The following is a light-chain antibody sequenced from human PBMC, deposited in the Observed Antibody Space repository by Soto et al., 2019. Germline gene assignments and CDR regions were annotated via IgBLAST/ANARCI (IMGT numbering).Light chain of an antibody. J-gene: IGKJ2*01. CDR1: QSVRIF. CDR3: QQRGNWPLYT. CDR2: DAS. V-gene: IGKV3-11*01. Sequence: EIVLTQSPATLSLSPGERATLSCRASQSVRIFLAWYQQKPGQAPRLLIYDASNRATGIPDRFSGSGSGTEFALTISSLGREDFAVYYCQQRGNWPLYTFGQGTNVEMK.